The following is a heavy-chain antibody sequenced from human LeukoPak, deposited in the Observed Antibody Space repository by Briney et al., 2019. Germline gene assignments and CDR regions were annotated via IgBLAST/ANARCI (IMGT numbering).Heavy chain of an antibody. Sequence: GSSVKVSCKASGGTFSSYAISWVRQAPGQGLEWMGGIIPIFGTANYAQKFQGRVTITADESTSTAYMELSSLRSEDMAVYYCARDQAVAGIYYFDYWGQGTLVTVSS. CDR2: IIPIFGTA. CDR3: ARDQAVAGIYYFDY. J-gene: IGHJ4*02. D-gene: IGHD6-19*01. CDR1: GGTFSSYA. V-gene: IGHV1-69*01.